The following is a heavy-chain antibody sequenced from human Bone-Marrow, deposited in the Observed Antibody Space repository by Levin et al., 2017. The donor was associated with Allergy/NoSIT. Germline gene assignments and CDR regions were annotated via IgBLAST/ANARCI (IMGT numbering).Heavy chain of an antibody. D-gene: IGHD3/OR15-3a*01. CDR3: ARDPNLWTYENNEFNYFDF. V-gene: IGHV3-21*01. CDR2: ISSRGGYI. Sequence: GGSLRLSCEASGFDIISYGISWVRLAPGKGLEWVSSISSRGGYIFYGDSFEGRFTISRDNDKNAVYLQMDGLRGDDSGIYYCARDPNLWTYENNEFNYFDFWGPGILVAVSS. J-gene: IGHJ4*02. CDR1: GFDIISYG.